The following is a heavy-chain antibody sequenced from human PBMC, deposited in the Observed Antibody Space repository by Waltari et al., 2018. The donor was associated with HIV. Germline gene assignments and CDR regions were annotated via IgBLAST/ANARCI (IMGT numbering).Heavy chain of an antibody. V-gene: IGHV4-61*02. CDR1: GGSISSGSYY. CDR2: IYTSETT. CDR3: ARDVCVQGWLNDIWNFDV. J-gene: IGHJ2*01. Sequence: QVQLQESGPRLVKPSQTLSLTCTVSGGSISSGSYYWSWIRQPAGQGLQWIGRIYTSETTTYKPALKSRVTISIDTPKNQFSRNLSSVTAADTAGDYCARDVCVQGWLNDIWNFDVWGRGTLVTVSS. D-gene: IGHD5-18*01.